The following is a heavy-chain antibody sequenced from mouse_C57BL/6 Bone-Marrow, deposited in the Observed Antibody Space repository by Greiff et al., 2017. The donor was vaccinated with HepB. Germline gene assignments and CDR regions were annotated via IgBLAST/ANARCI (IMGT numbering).Heavy chain of an antibody. Sequence: EVQLVESGGGLVQPGGSLKLSCAASGFTFSDYYMYWVRQTPEKRLEWVAYISNGGGSTYYPDTVKGRFTISRDNAKNTLYLQMSRLKSEDTAMYYCARLRDYYGSSSYYYAMDYWGQGTSVTVSS. D-gene: IGHD1-1*01. CDR3: ARLRDYYGSSSYYYAMDY. CDR2: ISNGGGST. CDR1: GFTFSDYY. J-gene: IGHJ4*01. V-gene: IGHV5-12*01.